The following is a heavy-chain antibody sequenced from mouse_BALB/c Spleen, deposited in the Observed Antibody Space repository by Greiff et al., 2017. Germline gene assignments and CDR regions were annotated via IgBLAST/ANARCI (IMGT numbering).Heavy chain of an antibody. CDR2: IDPETGGT. CDR1: GYTFTDYE. CDR3: TRPRDYYFDY. V-gene: IGHV1-15*01. J-gene: IGHJ2*01. Sequence: QVQLQQSGAELVRPGASVTLSCKASGYTFTDYEMHWVKQTPVHGLEWIGAIDPETGGTAYNQKFKGKATLTADKSSSTAYMELLSLTSEDSAVYYCTRPRDYYFDYWGQGTTLTVSS.